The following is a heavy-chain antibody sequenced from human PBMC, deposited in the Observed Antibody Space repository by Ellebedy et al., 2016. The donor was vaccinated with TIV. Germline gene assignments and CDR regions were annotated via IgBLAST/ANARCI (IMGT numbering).Heavy chain of an antibody. CDR2: ISGSGGST. Sequence: GGSLRLXXAASGFTFSSYGMHWVRQAPGKGLEWVSAISGSGGSTYYADSVKGRFTISRDNSKNTLYLQMNSLRAEDTAVYYCAREGRGGAMVRGVIGKREFDYWGQGTLVTVSS. CDR1: GFTFSSYG. V-gene: IGHV3-23*01. D-gene: IGHD3-10*01. J-gene: IGHJ4*02. CDR3: AREGRGGAMVRGVIGKREFDY.